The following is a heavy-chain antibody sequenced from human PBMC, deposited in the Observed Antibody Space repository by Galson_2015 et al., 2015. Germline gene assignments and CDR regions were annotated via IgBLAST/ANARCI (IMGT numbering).Heavy chain of an antibody. J-gene: IGHJ4*02. CDR1: GFTFSSYG. CDR3: ARVGSSGYYSDY. D-gene: IGHD3-22*01. CDR2: IWYDGSNK. Sequence: SLRLSCAASGFTFSSYGMHWVRQAPGKGLEWVAVIWYDGSNKYYADSVKGRFTISRDNSKNTQYLQMNSLRAEDTAVYYCARVGSSGYYSDYWGQGTLVTVSS. V-gene: IGHV3-33*01.